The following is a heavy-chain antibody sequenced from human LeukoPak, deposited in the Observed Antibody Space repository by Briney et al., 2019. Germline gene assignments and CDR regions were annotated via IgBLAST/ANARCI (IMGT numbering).Heavy chain of an antibody. V-gene: IGHV1-2*02. CDR3: ARARWQLVPYFDS. Sequence: GASVKVSCKASGYTFTDYYMHWVRQAPGQGLEWMGWINPNSGGTNFAPKFQGRVAMTRDTSISTAYLELGSLRSDDTAVYFCARARWQLVPYFDSWGQGTLVTVSS. D-gene: IGHD6-6*01. J-gene: IGHJ4*02. CDR2: INPNSGGT. CDR1: GYTFTDYY.